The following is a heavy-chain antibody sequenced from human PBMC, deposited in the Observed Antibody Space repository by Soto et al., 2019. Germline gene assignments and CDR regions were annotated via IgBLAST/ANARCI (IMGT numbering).Heavy chain of an antibody. Sequence: ASVKVSCKASGYTFTSYGISWVRQAPGQGLEWMGWISAYNGNTNYAQKLQGRVTMTTDTSTSTAYMELRSLRSDDTAVYYCARDLPTYSYGYFESNLGADYWGQGTLVTVSS. V-gene: IGHV1-18*01. J-gene: IGHJ4*02. CDR3: ARDLPTYSYGYFESNLGADY. CDR1: GYTFTSYG. CDR2: ISAYNGNT. D-gene: IGHD5-18*01.